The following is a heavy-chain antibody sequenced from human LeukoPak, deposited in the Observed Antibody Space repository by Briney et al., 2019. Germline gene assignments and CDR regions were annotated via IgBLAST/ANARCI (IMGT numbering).Heavy chain of an antibody. V-gene: IGHV5-51*01. Sequence: GESLKISCKTSGYSFTTYWIGWVRQMPGKGLEWMGIIFPGDSDTRYRPSLQGQVTISVDKSIDTAFLQWSSLKASDSAIYYCARLTSFADLLTATRRSWFDPWGQGTLVTVSS. CDR1: GYSFTTYW. D-gene: IGHD2-21*02. CDR2: IFPGDSDT. CDR3: ARLTSFADLLTATRRSWFDP. J-gene: IGHJ5*02.